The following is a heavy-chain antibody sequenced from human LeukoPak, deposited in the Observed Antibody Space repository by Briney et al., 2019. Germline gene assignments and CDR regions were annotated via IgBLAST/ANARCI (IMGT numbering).Heavy chain of an antibody. J-gene: IGHJ4*02. D-gene: IGHD2-21*02. Sequence: GESLKISCKSSGYSFPNFWIGWVRQMPGKGLEWMGIIYPGDSDTRYSPAFQGQVTMSVDKSITTAYLQWSSLKASDTAMYYCARRTLAYCGTDCYPFDYWGQGTLVTVSS. V-gene: IGHV5-51*01. CDR3: ARRTLAYCGTDCYPFDY. CDR1: GYSFPNFW. CDR2: IYPGDSDT.